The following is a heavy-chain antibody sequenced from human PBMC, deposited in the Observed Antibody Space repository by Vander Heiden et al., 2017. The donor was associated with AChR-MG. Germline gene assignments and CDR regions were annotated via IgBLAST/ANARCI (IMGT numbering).Heavy chain of an antibody. J-gene: IGHJ6*03. CDR1: GGSISSYY. D-gene: IGHD3-3*01. CDR2: IYYSGST. V-gene: IGHV4-59*01. CDR3: ARGGSYDFWSGYHLGYYYYYMDV. Sequence: QLQLQESGPGLVKPSETLSLNCTVSGGSISSYYRSWIRQPPGKGLEWIGYIYYSGSTNYNPSLKSRVTISVDTSKNQFSLKLSSVTAADTAVYYCARGGSYDFWSGYHLGYYYYYMDVWGKGTTVTVSS.